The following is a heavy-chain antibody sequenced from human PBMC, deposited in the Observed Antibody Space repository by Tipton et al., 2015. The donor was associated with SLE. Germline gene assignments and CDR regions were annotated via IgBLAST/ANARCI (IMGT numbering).Heavy chain of an antibody. V-gene: IGHV3-9*01. CDR3: AKDGILYGSGGGYFDY. CDR1: GFTFDDYA. CDR2: ISWNSGSI. D-gene: IGHD3-10*01. Sequence: SLRLSCAASGFTFDDYAMHWVRQAPGKGLEWVSGISWNSGSIGYADSVKGRFTISRDNAKNSLYLQMNSLRAEDTALYYCAKDGILYGSGGGYFDYWGQGTLVTVSS. J-gene: IGHJ4*02.